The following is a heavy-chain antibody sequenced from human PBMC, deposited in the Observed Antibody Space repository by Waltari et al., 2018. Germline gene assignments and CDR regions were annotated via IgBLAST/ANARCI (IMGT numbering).Heavy chain of an antibody. V-gene: IGHV3-74*01. Sequence: EVQLVESGGGLVQPGGSLRLSCAASGFTFSFFWMDWVRRVPGKGLVGGARMKSDGRSTSDADSVKGRFTISRDNAKDTLSLQMNSLRAEDTAVYYCASMGKNYYDRSGHLRGYWGQGTLVTVSS. CDR3: ASMGKNYYDRSGHLRGY. J-gene: IGHJ4*02. CDR2: MKSDGRST. CDR1: GFTFSFFW. D-gene: IGHD3-22*01.